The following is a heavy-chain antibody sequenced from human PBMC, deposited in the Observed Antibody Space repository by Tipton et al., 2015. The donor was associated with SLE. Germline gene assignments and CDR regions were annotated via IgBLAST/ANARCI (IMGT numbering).Heavy chain of an antibody. J-gene: IGHJ6*02. CDR1: GGSISSYY. CDR3: ARESPPGSSHYYGMDV. Sequence: TLSLTCTVSGGSISSYYWSWIPQPPGKGLGWIGYIYYSGSTNYNPSLKSRVTISVDTSKTQFSLKLSSVTAADTAVYYCARESPPGSSHYYGMDVWGQGTSVTVSS. D-gene: IGHD6-13*01. CDR2: IYYSGST. V-gene: IGHV4-59*01.